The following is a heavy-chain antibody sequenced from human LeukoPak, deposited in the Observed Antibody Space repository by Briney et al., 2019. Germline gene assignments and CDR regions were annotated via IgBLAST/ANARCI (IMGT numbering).Heavy chain of an antibody. CDR1: GFTVSSNY. D-gene: IGHD5-18*01. CDR2: IYSGGST. V-gene: IGHV3-53*01. CDR3: ARDLSGVTGYTYGRGIDY. Sequence: GGSLRLSCAASGFTVSSNYMSWVRQAPGKGLEWVSIIYSGGSTFYADSVKGRFTISRDNSKNTLYLQMNSLRAEDTAVYYCARDLSGVTGYTYGRGIDYWGQGTLVTVSS. J-gene: IGHJ4*02.